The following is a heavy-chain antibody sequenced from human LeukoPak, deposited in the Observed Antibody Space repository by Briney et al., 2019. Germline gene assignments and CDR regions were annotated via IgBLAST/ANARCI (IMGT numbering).Heavy chain of an antibody. J-gene: IGHJ6*03. CDR1: GYTFTGYY. D-gene: IGHD3-10*01. V-gene: IGHV1-2*02. CDR3: ARVQEGYGSGRRDNYYYYYMDV. Sequence: GASVKVSCKASGYTFTGYYMHWVRQAPGQGLEWMGWINPNSGGTNYAQKFQGRVTMTRDTSISTAYMELSRLRSDDTAVYYCARVQEGYGSGRRDNYYYYYMDVWGKGTTVTIS. CDR2: INPNSGGT.